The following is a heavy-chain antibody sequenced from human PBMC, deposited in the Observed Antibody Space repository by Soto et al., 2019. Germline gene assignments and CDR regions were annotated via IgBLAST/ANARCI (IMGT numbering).Heavy chain of an antibody. CDR3: ARRAETNGWNGFGADKYYFDF. Sequence: GASVEFSCKASGYTFTSYARHWVRQAPGQRLEGMGWINSGYAQKFQGRVTMTSDTSISTAHMELSSMRSEDTAVYYCARRAETNGWNGFGADKYYFDFWGQGTLVTVSS. CDR2: INSG. J-gene: IGHJ4*02. V-gene: IGHV1-3*01. CDR1: GYTFTSYA. D-gene: IGHD1-1*01.